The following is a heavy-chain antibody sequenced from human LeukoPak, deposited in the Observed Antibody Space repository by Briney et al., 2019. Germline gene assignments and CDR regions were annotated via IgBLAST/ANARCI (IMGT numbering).Heavy chain of an antibody. CDR3: ARADYDFWSGYYTPYGY. J-gene: IGHJ4*02. D-gene: IGHD3-3*01. CDR1: GFTFSDYY. Sequence: MPGGSLRLSCAASGFTFSDYYMSWIRQAPGKGLEWVSYISSSGSTIYYADSVKGRFTISRDNAKNSLYLQMNSLRAEDTAVYYCARADYDFWSGYYTPYGYWGQGTLVTVSS. CDR2: ISSSGSTI. V-gene: IGHV3-11*01.